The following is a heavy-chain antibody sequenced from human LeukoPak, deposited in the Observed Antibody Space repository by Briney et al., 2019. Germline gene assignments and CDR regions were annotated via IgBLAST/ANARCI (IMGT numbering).Heavy chain of an antibody. D-gene: IGHD5-24*01. V-gene: IGHV4-59*01. CDR1: GGSISSYY. CDR2: IYYSGST. CDR3: ARSGQLGFDY. J-gene: IGHJ4*02. Sequence: SETLSLTCTVSGGSISSYYWSWIRQPPGKGLEWIGYIYYSGSTNYNPSLKSRVTISVDTSKNQFPLKLSSVTAADTAVYYCARSGQLGFDYWGQGTLVTVSS.